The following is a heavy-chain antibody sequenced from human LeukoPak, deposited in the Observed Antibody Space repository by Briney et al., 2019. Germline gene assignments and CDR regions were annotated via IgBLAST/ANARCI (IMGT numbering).Heavy chain of an antibody. CDR1: GFTFSSDW. CDR2: INHDGSTT. V-gene: IGHV3-74*01. J-gene: IGHJ4*02. D-gene: IGHD2-15*01. Sequence: GGSLRLSCAASGFTFSSDWMHWVRQAAGKELVWVSRINHDGSTTAYADSVKGRFTISRDNAKNSLYLQMNSLRAEDTAVYYCARYCSGDSCYSGDSWGQGTLVTVSS. CDR3: ARYCSGDSCYSGDS.